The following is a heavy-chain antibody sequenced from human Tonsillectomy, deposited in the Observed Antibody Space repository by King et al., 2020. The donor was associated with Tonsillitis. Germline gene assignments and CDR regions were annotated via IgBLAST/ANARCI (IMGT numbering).Heavy chain of an antibody. CDR2: IYYSGST. CDR3: AKEGSSWYPYGYFDR. V-gene: IGHV4-59*01. D-gene: IGHD6-13*01. Sequence: VQLQESGPGLVKPSETLSLTCTVSGGSISSYYWNWIRQPPGKGLEWIGYIYYSGSTNYNPSLKSRVSISVDTSKNQFSLKLSSVTAADTAVYYCAKEGSSWYPYGYFDRWGRGTLVTVSS. J-gene: IGHJ2*01. CDR1: GGSISSYY.